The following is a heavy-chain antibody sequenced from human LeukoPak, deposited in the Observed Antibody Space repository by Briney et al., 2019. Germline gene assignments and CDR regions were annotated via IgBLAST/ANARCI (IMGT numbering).Heavy chain of an antibody. CDR3: GGFTRPNGGNY. Sequence: GGSLRLSCAASGFNFNNYWMSWLRQAPGKGLEWVANIKDDGSEEYYVDSVKGRFTIVRDNAYNSLYLQMSSLRVEDTAIYFCGGFTRPNGGNYGGQGTRFTASP. J-gene: IGHJ4*02. CDR2: IKDDGSEE. CDR1: GFNFNNYW. D-gene: IGHD1-7*01. V-gene: IGHV3-7*03.